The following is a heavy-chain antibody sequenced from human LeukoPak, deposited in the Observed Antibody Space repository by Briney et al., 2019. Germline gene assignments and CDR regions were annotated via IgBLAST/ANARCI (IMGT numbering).Heavy chain of an antibody. CDR3: ATTINYYDSSGHYYNWFDS. V-gene: IGHV4-59*01. J-gene: IGHJ5*01. CDR1: GGSISNSY. D-gene: IGHD3-22*01. CDR2: IYYSGST. Sequence: PSETLSLTCTVSGGSISNSYWSWIRQPPGKGLEWIGYIYYSGSTNYNPSLKSRVTISVDTSKNQFSLRLTSVTAADTAVYYCATTINYYDSSGHYYNWFDSWGQGTLVTVSS.